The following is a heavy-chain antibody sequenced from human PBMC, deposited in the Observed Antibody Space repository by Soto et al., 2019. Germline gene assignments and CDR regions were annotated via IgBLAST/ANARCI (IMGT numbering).Heavy chain of an antibody. V-gene: IGHV3-30*18. J-gene: IGHJ4*02. CDR1: GFTFSSYG. D-gene: IGHD2-21*01. CDR2: ISYDGSNK. CDR3: AKGPGVVL. Sequence: GSLRLSCAASGFTFSSYGMHWVRQAPGKGLEWVAVISYDGSNKYYADSVKGRFTISRDNSKNTLYLQMNSLRAEDTAVYYCAKGPGVVLWGQGTLVTVSS.